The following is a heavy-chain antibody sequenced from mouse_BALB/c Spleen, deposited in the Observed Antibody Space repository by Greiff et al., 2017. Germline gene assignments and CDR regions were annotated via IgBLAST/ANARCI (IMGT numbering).Heavy chain of an antibody. D-gene: IGHD2-4*01. Sequence: EVQRVESGGGLVQPGGSRKLSCAASGFTFSSFGMHWVRQAPEKGLEWVAYISSGSSTIYYADTVKGRFTISRDNPKNTLFLQMTSLRSEDTAMYYCARGDYDGRYYAMDYWGQGTSVTVSS. V-gene: IGHV5-17*02. CDR3: ARGDYDGRYYAMDY. CDR1: GFTFSSFG. CDR2: ISSGSSTI. J-gene: IGHJ4*01.